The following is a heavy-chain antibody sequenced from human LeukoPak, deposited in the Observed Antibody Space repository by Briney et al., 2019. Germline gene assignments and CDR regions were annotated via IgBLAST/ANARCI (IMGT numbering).Heavy chain of an antibody. Sequence: GGSLRLSCAASGFTLSNYAMSWVRQAPGKGLEWVSAISGSGGSTYYADSVKGRFTISRDTSKNTLSLQMNSLRVEDTAVYYCAKAPVFTAAIEGIDYWGQGTLVTVSS. CDR3: AKAPVFTAAIEGIDY. CDR2: ISGSGGST. D-gene: IGHD2-2*01. J-gene: IGHJ4*02. CDR1: GFTLSNYA. V-gene: IGHV3-23*01.